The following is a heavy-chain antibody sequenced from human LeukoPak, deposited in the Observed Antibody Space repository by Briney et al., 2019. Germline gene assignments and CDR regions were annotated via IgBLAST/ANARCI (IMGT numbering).Heavy chain of an antibody. D-gene: IGHD4-17*01. CDR3: ARGYGDYYYYMDV. CDR1: GGSISSYY. V-gene: IGHV4-59*01. CDR2: IYYSGST. J-gene: IGHJ6*03. Sequence: SETLSLTCTVSGGSISSYYWSWIRQPPGKGLEWIGYIYYSGSTNYNPSLKRRVTISVETSRNRFSLKLSSVTAADTAVYYCARGYGDYYYYMDVWGKGTTVTVSS.